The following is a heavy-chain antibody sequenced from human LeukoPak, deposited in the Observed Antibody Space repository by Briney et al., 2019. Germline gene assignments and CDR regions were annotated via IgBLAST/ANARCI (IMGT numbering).Heavy chain of an antibody. CDR3: AREVGSSSLTFDY. J-gene: IGHJ4*02. CDR1: GFTFSNYW. Sequence: GESLKISCKGSGFTFSNYWIGWVRHMPGKGLEWMGVFLPSYSETRYSPSFQGQVTISADKYITTAYLQWSSLKASDTAMYYCAREVGSSSLTFDYWGQGTLVTVPS. CDR2: FLPSYSET. D-gene: IGHD2-2*01. V-gene: IGHV5-51*01.